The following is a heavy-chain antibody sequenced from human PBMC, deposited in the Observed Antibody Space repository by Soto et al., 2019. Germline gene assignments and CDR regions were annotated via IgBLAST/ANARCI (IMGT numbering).Heavy chain of an antibody. CDR1: GFTLTSYG. V-gene: IGHV3-23*01. CDR2: IGRGGDT. D-gene: IGHD1-1*01. CDR3: AKDGTTAGIHYYGMDI. Sequence: LRLSCEVSGFTLTSYGMNWVRQAPDKGLEWVSTIGRGGDTFYADSVRGRFTISRDNSKNTLFLQMNSLRAEDTALYFCAKDGTTAGIHYYGMDIWGQGTTVTVSS. J-gene: IGHJ6*02.